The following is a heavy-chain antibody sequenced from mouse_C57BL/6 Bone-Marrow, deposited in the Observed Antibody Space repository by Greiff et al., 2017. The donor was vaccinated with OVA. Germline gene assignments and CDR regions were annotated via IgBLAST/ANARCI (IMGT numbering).Heavy chain of an antibody. CDR3: ARSAPRGSFDY. V-gene: IGHV1-4*01. Sequence: QVQLQQSGAELARPGASVKMSCKASGYTFTSYTMHWVKQRPGQGLEWIGYINPSSGYTKYNQKFKDKATLTADKSSSTAYMQLSSLTSEDSAVYYCARSAPRGSFDYWGQGTTLTVSS. CDR1: GYTFTSYT. J-gene: IGHJ2*01. D-gene: IGHD6-1*01. CDR2: INPSSGYT.